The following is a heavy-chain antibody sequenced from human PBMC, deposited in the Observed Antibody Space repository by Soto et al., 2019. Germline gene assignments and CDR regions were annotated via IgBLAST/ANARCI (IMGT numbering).Heavy chain of an antibody. CDR1: GGTFSSYA. Sequence: QVQLVQSGAEVKKPGSSVKVSCKASGGTFSSYAISWVRQAPGQGLEWMGGIIPIFGTANYAQKFQGRVTITADESTSTAYMELSSLRSEDTAVYYCAIDGYYYDSSGYYDYFDYWGQGTLVNVSS. CDR2: IIPIFGTA. D-gene: IGHD3-22*01. J-gene: IGHJ4*02. CDR3: AIDGYYYDSSGYYDYFDY. V-gene: IGHV1-69*12.